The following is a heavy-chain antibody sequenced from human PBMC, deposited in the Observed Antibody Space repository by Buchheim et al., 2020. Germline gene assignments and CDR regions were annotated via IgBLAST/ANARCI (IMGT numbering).Heavy chain of an antibody. CDR1: GFTFSSYE. D-gene: IGHD3-3*01. Sequence: VQLVESGGGLVQPGGSLRLSCAASGFTFSSYEMNWVRQAPGKGLEWVSYISSSGSTIYYADSVKGRFTISRDNAKNSLYLQMNSLRAEDTAVYYCASHRAEGFWSGYYTDPYYYYGMDVWGQGTT. CDR2: ISSSGSTI. V-gene: IGHV3-48*03. CDR3: ASHRAEGFWSGYYTDPYYYYGMDV. J-gene: IGHJ6*02.